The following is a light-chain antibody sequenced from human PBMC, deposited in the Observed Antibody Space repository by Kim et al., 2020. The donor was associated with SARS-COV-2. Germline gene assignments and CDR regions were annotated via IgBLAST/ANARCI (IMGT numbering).Light chain of an antibody. V-gene: IGLV2-14*03. CDR1: SSDVGSYNY. Sequence: GQTLTTPCTGTSSDVGSYNYVSWYQQHPDKAPKVMIYDVNNRPSGVSNRFSGSKSGNTASLTISGLQAEDEADYYCSSFTSSDTYVFGTGTKVTVL. CDR3: SSFTSSDTYV. J-gene: IGLJ1*01. CDR2: DVN.